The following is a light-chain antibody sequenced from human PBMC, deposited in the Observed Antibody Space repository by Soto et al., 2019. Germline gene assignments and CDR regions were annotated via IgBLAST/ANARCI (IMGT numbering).Light chain of an antibody. CDR2: EVS. CDR1: SSDVGRYNF. V-gene: IGLV2-14*01. CDR3: SSYTSSTTWV. J-gene: IGLJ3*02. Sequence: QSVLTQPASVSGSPGQSITISCTGTSSDVGRYNFVSWYQQHPDKAPKLMIYEVSKRPPGVADRFSGSKSVKTASLTISGLQAEDEADYYCSSYTSSTTWVFGGGTKLTVL.